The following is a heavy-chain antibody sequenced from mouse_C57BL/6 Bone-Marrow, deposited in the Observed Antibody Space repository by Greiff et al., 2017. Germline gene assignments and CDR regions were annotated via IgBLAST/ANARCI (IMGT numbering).Heavy chain of an antibody. CDR1: GYTFTSYW. V-gene: IGHV1-61*01. Sequence: QVQLQQPGAELVRPGSSVKLSCKASGYTFTSYWMDWVKQRPGQGLEWIGNIYPSDSETHYNQKFKDKATLTVDKSSSTAYMQLSSLTSEDSAVYYCARDGYYGWFAYWGQGTLVTGSA. CDR2: IYPSDSET. D-gene: IGHD2-3*01. J-gene: IGHJ3*01. CDR3: ARDGYYGWFAY.